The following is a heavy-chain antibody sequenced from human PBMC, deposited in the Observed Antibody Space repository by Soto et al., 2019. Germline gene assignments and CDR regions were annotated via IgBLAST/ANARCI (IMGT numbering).Heavy chain of an antibody. D-gene: IGHD3-9*01. J-gene: IGHJ4*02. Sequence: QVQLVESGGGVVQPGRSLRLSCAASGFTFSSYGMHWVRQAPGKGLERVAVISYDGSNKYYADSVKGRFTISRDNSKNTLYLQMNSLRAEDTAVYYCAKDHFDWLFGYWGQGTLVTVSS. CDR1: GFTFSSYG. V-gene: IGHV3-30*18. CDR2: ISYDGSNK. CDR3: AKDHFDWLFGY.